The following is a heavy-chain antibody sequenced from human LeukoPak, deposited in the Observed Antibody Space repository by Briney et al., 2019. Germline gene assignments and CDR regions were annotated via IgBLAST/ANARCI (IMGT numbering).Heavy chain of an antibody. D-gene: IGHD6-19*01. J-gene: IGHJ4*02. V-gene: IGHV3-48*03. CDR3: ARDTIGQQWLVPY. CDR2: ISSSGSTI. Sequence: AGGSLRLSCAASGFTFSSYEMNWVRQAPGKGLEWVSYISSSGSTIYYADSVKGRFTISRDNAKNSLYLQMNSLRAEDTAVYYCARDTIGQQWLVPYWGQGTLVTVSS. CDR1: GFTFSSYE.